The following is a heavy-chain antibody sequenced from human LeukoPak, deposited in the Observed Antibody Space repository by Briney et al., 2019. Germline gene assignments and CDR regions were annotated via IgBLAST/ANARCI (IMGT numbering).Heavy chain of an antibody. J-gene: IGHJ5*02. CDR3: ARQYCSSTSCYIPWFDP. V-gene: IGHV4-4*07. Sequence: SETLSLTCTVSGGSISSYYWSWIRQPAGKGLEWIGRIYTSGSTNYNPSLKSRVTMSVDTSKNQFSLKLSSVTAADTAVYYCARQYCSSTSCYIPWFDPWGQGTLVTVSP. CDR2: IYTSGST. D-gene: IGHD2-2*02. CDR1: GGSISSYY.